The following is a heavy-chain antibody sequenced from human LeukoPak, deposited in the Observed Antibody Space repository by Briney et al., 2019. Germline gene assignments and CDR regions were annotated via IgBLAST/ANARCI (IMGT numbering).Heavy chain of an antibody. D-gene: IGHD3-22*01. V-gene: IGHV1-69*04. CDR2: IIPILGIA. J-gene: IGHJ4*02. Sequence: GASVKVSCKASGGTFSSYAISWVRQAPGQGLEWMGRIIPILGIANYAQKFQGRVTITADKSTSTAYMELSSLRSEDTAVYYCARGGGYQEPYDYWGQGTLVTVSS. CDR3: ARGGGYQEPYDY. CDR1: GGTFSSYA.